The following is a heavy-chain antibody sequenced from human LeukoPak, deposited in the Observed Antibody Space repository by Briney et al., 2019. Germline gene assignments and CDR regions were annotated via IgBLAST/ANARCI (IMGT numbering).Heavy chain of an antibody. J-gene: IGHJ6*04. D-gene: IGHD4-11*01. Sequence: SEPLSLTCTVSGGSLSIYYGRWPRHPPGRGLEGIGYMYYRGSTNYNPSLKSRVTISVDTSKNQFSLKLNSVTAADTAVYYCARGPTVRDMDVWGKGTTVTVSS. V-gene: IGHV4-59*13. CDR2: MYYRGST. CDR1: GGSLSIYY. CDR3: ARGPTVRDMDV.